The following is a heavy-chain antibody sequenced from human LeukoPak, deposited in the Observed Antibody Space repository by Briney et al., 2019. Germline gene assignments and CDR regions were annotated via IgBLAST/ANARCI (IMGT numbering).Heavy chain of an antibody. Sequence: GGSLRLSCAASGFTFSSYSMNWDRQAPGKGLEWVSSISSSSSYIYYADSVKGRFTISRDNAKNSLYLQMNSLRAEDTAVYYCAREVAYCGGDCPTDAFDIWGQGTMVTVSS. CDR3: AREVAYCGGDCPTDAFDI. D-gene: IGHD2-21*02. CDR1: GFTFSSYS. CDR2: ISSSSSYI. J-gene: IGHJ3*02. V-gene: IGHV3-21*01.